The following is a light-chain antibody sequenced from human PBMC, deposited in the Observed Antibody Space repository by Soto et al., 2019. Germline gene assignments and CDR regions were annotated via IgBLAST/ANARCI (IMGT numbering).Light chain of an antibody. Sequence: EIELTRSTCSLSLSLGDSGTLSCRARQSVSRSDLAWYQQKPGQAPRLLIYGASSRATGIPDRFSGRGSGTDFTLSISSLQPEDFAGYSCPLYGSPPSAFGPGTKVDIK. CDR2: GAS. J-gene: IGKJ1*01. V-gene: IGKV3-20*01. CDR3: PLYGSPPSA. CDR1: QSVSRSD.